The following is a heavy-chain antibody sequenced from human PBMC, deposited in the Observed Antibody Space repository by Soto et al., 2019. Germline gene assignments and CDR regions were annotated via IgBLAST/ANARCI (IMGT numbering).Heavy chain of an antibody. Sequence: TSETLSLTCTVSGGSISSGGFYWSWIRQHPGKGLEWIGYIYYSGSTYYNPSLKSRVTISVDTSKNQFSLMLSSVTAADTAVYYCARLLRTSVYGMDVWGQGTTVTVSS. D-gene: IGHD1-26*01. CDR1: GGSISSGGFY. CDR3: ARLLRTSVYGMDV. V-gene: IGHV4-31*03. CDR2: IYYSGST. J-gene: IGHJ6*02.